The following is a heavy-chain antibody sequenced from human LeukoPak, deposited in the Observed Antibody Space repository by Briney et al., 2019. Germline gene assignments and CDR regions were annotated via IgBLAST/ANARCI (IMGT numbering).Heavy chain of an antibody. CDR3: VMITFGGVIVMPY. CDR2: INPNSGGT. Sequence: GASVRVSCKASGYTFTGYYMHWVRQAPGQGLEWMGWINPNSGGTNYAQKFQGRVTMTRDTSISTAYMELSRLRSDDTAVYYCVMITFGGVIVMPYWGQGTLVTVSS. D-gene: IGHD3-16*02. V-gene: IGHV1-2*02. CDR1: GYTFTGYY. J-gene: IGHJ4*02.